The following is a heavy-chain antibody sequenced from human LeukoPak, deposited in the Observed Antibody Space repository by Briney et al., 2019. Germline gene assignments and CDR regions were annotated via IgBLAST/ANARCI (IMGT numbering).Heavy chain of an antibody. J-gene: IGHJ4*02. CDR2: IYHSGST. Sequence: SGTLSLTCAVSGGSISSSNWWSWVRQPPGKGLEWIGEIYHSGSTNYNPSLKSRVTISVDKSKNQFSLKLSSVTAADTAVYYCARESEDTSGSIYDYWGQGTLVTVSS. V-gene: IGHV4-4*02. D-gene: IGHD1-26*01. CDR1: GGSISSSNW. CDR3: ARESEDTSGSIYDY.